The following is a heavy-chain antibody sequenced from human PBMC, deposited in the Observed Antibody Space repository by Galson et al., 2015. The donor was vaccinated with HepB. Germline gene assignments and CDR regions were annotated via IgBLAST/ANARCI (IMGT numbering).Heavy chain of an antibody. J-gene: IGHJ3*02. D-gene: IGHD6-13*01. CDR2: INPNRGGT. Sequence: SVKVSCKASGYTFTDYYIHWVRQAPGQGLEWMGWINPNRGGTNYVQKFQGRVTMTRDTSISTVFMELSRLTSDDTAVYYCAREGNLESSSRSAAFDIWGQGTVVTVSS. V-gene: IGHV1-2*02. CDR1: GYTFTDYY. CDR3: AREGNLESSSRSAAFDI.